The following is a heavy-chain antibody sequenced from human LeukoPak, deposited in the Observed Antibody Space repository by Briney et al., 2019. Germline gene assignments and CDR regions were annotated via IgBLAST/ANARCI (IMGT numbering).Heavy chain of an antibody. CDR3: ARVARRYFDWLTPPYYFDY. CDR2: IYYSGST. V-gene: IGHV4-59*01. D-gene: IGHD3-9*01. CDR1: GGSISSYY. Sequence: SETLSLTCTVSGGSISSYYWSWIRQPPGKGLEWIGYIYYSGSTNYNPSLKSRVTISVDTSKNQFSLKLSSVTAADTAVYYCARVARRYFDWLTPPYYFDYWGQGTLVTVSS. J-gene: IGHJ4*02.